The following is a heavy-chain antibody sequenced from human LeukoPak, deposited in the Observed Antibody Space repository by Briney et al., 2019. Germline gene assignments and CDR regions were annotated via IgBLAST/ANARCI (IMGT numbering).Heavy chain of an antibody. CDR3: ARDRVLSALNYYDSSGYYGGLNWFDP. CDR2: INPNSGGT. D-gene: IGHD3-22*01. CDR1: GYTFTSYY. Sequence: ASVKVSCKASGYTFTSYYMHWVRQAPGQGLEWMGWINPNSGGTNYAQKFQGRVTMTRGTSISTAYMELSRLRSDDTAVYYCARDRVLSALNYYDSSGYYGGLNWFDPWGQGTLVTVSS. J-gene: IGHJ5*02. V-gene: IGHV1-2*02.